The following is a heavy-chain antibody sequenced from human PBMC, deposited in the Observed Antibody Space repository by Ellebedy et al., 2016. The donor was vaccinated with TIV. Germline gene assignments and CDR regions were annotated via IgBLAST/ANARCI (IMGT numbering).Heavy chain of an antibody. J-gene: IGHJ5*02. CDR3: ARDGYKIAAAGTRWFDP. CDR2: IDPSDSYT. Sequence: GESLKISCKGSGYSFTSYWISWVRQMPGKGLEWMGRIDPSDSYTNYSPSFQGHVTISADKSIRTAYLQWRRLKASDTAMYYCARDGYKIAAAGTRWFDPWGQGTLVTVSS. D-gene: IGHD6-13*01. V-gene: IGHV5-10-1*01. CDR1: GYSFTSYW.